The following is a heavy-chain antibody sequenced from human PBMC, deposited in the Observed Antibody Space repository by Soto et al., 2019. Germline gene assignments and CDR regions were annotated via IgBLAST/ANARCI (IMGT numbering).Heavy chain of an antibody. D-gene: IGHD6-6*01. CDR2: ISAYNGDT. CDR3: ASVRQLVGYFYPYTDV. J-gene: IGHJ6*03. CDR1: GYTFTNYG. Sequence: ASVKLSCEASGYTFTNYGITWVRQAPGQGLEWMGWISAYNGDTHYTQRLQGRVTMTTDTSTSTAYMELRGLRSDDTAVYYCASVRQLVGYFYPYTDVWGKGITVTVSS. V-gene: IGHV1-18*01.